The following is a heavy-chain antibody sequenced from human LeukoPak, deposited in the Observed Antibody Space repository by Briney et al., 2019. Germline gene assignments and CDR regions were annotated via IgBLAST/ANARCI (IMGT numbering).Heavy chain of an antibody. CDR1: GGSISSGGYY. CDR2: IYHSGST. D-gene: IGHD1-1*01. Sequence: SETLSLTCTVSGGSISSGGYYWSWIRQPPGKGLEWIGYIYHSGSTYYNPSLKSRVTISVDRSKNQFSLKLSSVTAADTAVYSCARGAGQLEACHFWGQGTLVTVSS. CDR3: ARGAGQLEACHF. V-gene: IGHV4-30-2*01. J-gene: IGHJ4*02.